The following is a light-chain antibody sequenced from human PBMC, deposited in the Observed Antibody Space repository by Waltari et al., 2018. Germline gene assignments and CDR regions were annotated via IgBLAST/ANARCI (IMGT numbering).Light chain of an antibody. V-gene: IGLV8-61*01. J-gene: IGLJ3*02. CDR1: SGSVSTSDY. CDR3: VLYGGNGIWV. Sequence: QTVVTQEPAFSVSPGGTITLTCALTSGSVSTSDYPSWYQQTPGQAPRTLIYSTNIRSSGVPDRFSGSIIGNKAALTITGAQADVESDYYCVLYGGNGIWVFGGGTRLTVL. CDR2: STN.